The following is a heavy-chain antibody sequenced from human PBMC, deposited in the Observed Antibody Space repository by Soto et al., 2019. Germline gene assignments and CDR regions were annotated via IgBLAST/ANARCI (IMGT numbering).Heavy chain of an antibody. J-gene: IGHJ4*02. D-gene: IGHD3-10*01. CDR2: IYYSGST. CDR3: ARQEYYGSGSYYPTAYFDY. Sequence: QLQLQESGPGLVKPSETLSLTCTVSGGSISSSSYYWGWIRQPPGKGLEWIGSIYYSGSTYYNPSLKSRVTISVDTSKNRFSLKLSSVTAADTAVYYCARQEYYGSGSYYPTAYFDYWGQGTLVTVSS. V-gene: IGHV4-39*01. CDR1: GGSISSSSYY.